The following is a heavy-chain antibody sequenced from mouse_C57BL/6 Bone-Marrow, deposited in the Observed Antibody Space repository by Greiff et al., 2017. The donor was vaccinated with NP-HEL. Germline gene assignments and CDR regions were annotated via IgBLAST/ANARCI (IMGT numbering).Heavy chain of an antibody. Sequence: ESGPGLVKPSQSLSLTCSVTGYSITSGYYWNWIRQFPGNKLEWMGYISYDGSNNYNPSLKNPISITRDTSKNQFFLKLNSVTTEDTATYYCASYYYGSRGYWGQGTTLTVSS. J-gene: IGHJ2*01. CDR2: ISYDGSN. V-gene: IGHV3-6*01. CDR3: ASYYYGSRGY. D-gene: IGHD1-1*01. CDR1: GYSITSGYY.